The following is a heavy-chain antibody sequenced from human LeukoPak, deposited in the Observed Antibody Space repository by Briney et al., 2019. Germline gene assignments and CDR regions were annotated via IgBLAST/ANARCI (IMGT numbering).Heavy chain of an antibody. J-gene: IGHJ4*02. CDR2: MKEAATEK. CDR3: ARDFSKYYIYY. Sequence: GWALRVSCVAWGCAFNNFWLPWVRQAPAKGLDRVSNMKEAATEKYYGDSAKCRFTIPRDNAKSSLYLQMKRLRAEDTAVYYCARDFSKYYIYYAGQGDLVTVSS. V-gene: IGHV3-7*01. D-gene: IGHD6-13*01. CDR1: GCAFNNFW.